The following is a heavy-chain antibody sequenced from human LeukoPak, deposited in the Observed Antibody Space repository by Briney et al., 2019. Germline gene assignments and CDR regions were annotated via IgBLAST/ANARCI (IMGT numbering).Heavy chain of an antibody. CDR1: GGTFSSYA. CDR2: IIPIFGTA. Sequence: GASVKISCKASGGTFSSYAISWVRQAPGQGLEWMGGIIPIFGTANYAQTFQGRVTITADESTSTAYMELSSLRSEDTAVYYCARGRKNYDFPNWGQGTLVTVSS. V-gene: IGHV1-69*13. D-gene: IGHD3-3*01. J-gene: IGHJ4*02. CDR3: ARGRKNYDFPN.